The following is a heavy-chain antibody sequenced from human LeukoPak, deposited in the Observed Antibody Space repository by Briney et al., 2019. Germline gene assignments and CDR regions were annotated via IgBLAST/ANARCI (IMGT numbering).Heavy chain of an antibody. Sequence: GASVKVSCKASGYIFTGYYMHWVRQAPGQGLEWMGWINPNSGGTNYAQKFQGRVTMIRDTSISTAYMELSSLRSDDTAVYYCARAAGKWLVQGYFQHWGQGTLVTVSS. CDR1: GYIFTGYY. CDR2: INPNSGGT. D-gene: IGHD6-19*01. CDR3: ARAAGKWLVQGYFQH. J-gene: IGHJ1*01. V-gene: IGHV1-2*02.